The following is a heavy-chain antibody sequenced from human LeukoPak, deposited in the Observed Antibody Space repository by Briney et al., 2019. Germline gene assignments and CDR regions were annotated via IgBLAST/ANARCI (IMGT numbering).Heavy chain of an antibody. CDR1: GGSISSYY. J-gene: IGHJ4*02. Sequence: SETLSLTCTVSGGSISSYYWSWIRQPPGKGLEWIGYIYYSGSTNYNPSLKSRVTISVDTSKNQFSLKLSSVTAADTAVYYRARDNGSGSAIDYWGQGTLVTVSS. V-gene: IGHV4-59*01. CDR3: ARDNGSGSAIDY. CDR2: IYYSGST. D-gene: IGHD3-10*01.